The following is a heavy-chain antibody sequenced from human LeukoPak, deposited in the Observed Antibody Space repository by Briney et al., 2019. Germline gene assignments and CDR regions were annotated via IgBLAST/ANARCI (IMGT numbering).Heavy chain of an antibody. D-gene: IGHD6-13*01. CDR1: GFTFSSYG. J-gene: IGHJ5*02. CDR2: IWYDGSNK. V-gene: IGHV3-33*01. CDR3: ARADYSSSSNNWFDP. Sequence: GGSLRLSCAASGFTFSSYGMHWVRQAPGKGLEWVAVIWYDGSNKYYADSVKGRFTISRDNSKNTLYLQMNSLRAEDTAVYYCARADYSSSSNNWFDPWGQGTLVTVSS.